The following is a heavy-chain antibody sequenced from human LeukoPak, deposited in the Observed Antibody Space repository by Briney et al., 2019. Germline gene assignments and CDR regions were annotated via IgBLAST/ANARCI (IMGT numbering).Heavy chain of an antibody. CDR3: VRLRRNSDTSGYYYYYDF. V-gene: IGHV3-21*01. CDR1: GYTFSSFS. CDR2: ISVRSNYI. Sequence: MAGGSLRLSCAASGYTFSSFSINWVRQAPGKGVEWVSSISVRSNYIYYADSVRGRFSISRDDAGDSLYLQMNSLRAEDTAVYYCVRLRRNSDTSGYYYYYDFWGQGTLVTVSS. D-gene: IGHD3-22*01. J-gene: IGHJ4*02.